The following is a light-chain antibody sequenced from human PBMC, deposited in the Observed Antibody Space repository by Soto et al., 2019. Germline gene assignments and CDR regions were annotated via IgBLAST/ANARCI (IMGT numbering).Light chain of an antibody. V-gene: IGKV3-11*01. CDR2: EAF. Sequence: EIVLTQSPATLSLSPGERATLSCRASQSVSSQLAWYQQKPGQAPRLLIYEAFNRATGIPARFSGSGSGTDFTLTISSLEPEDFALYYCQKRRNWPLTFGGGTQVEIK. CDR3: QKRRNWPLT. CDR1: QSVSSQ. J-gene: IGKJ4*01.